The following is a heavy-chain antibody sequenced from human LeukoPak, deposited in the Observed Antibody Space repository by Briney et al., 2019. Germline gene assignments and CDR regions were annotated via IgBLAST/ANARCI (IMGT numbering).Heavy chain of an antibody. D-gene: IGHD4-11*01. V-gene: IGHV4-4*09. CDR3: ARSLYSNYVVHY. J-gene: IGHJ4*02. CDR1: GGSISSYY. Sequence: TSETLSLTCTVSGGSISSYYWSWIRQPPGKGLEWIGYIYTSGSTNYNPSLKSRVTISVDTSKNQFSLKLSSVTAADTAVYYCARSLYSNYVVHYWGQGTLVTVSS. CDR2: IYTSGST.